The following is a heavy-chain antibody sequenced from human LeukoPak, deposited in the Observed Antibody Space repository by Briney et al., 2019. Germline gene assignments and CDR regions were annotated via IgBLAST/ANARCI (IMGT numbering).Heavy chain of an antibody. CDR2: ISGSGVGT. J-gene: IGHJ4*02. CDR1: GFTFSNYA. CDR3: AKGVVPAAMSTAPDY. V-gene: IGHV3-23*01. D-gene: IGHD2-2*01. Sequence: GGSLRLSCAASGFTFSNYAMNWVRQAPGKGLEWVSGISGSGVGTYYKDSVKGRFTISRDNSKNTLYLQMNSLRAEDTAVYYCAKGVVPAAMSTAPDYWGQGTLVTVSS.